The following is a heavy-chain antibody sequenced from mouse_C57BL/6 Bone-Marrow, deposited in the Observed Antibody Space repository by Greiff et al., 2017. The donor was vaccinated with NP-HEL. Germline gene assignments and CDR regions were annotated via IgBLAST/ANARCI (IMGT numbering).Heavy chain of an antibody. CDR3: TAAQATKDY. Sequence: EVQLVESGGGLVQPGGSMKLSCVASGFTFSNYWMNWVRQSPEKGLEWVAQIRLKSDNYATHYAESVKGRFTISRDDSKSSVYLQMNNLRAEDTGIYYCTAAQATKDYWGQGTTLTVSS. CDR1: GFTFSNYW. V-gene: IGHV6-3*01. CDR2: IRLKSDNYAT. J-gene: IGHJ2*01. D-gene: IGHD3-2*02.